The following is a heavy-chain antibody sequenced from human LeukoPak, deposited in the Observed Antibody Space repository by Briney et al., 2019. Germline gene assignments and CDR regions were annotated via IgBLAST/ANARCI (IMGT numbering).Heavy chain of an antibody. D-gene: IGHD3-10*01. CDR2: INLNSGGT. J-gene: IGHJ4*02. Sequence: ASVKVSCKASGYTFTGYYMHWVRQAPGQGLEWMGWINLNSGGTNYAQKFQGRVTMTRDTSISTAYMELSRLRSDDTAVYYCARLQVLLWFGELAADYFDYWGQGTLVTVSS. V-gene: IGHV1-2*02. CDR1: GYTFTGYY. CDR3: ARLQVLLWFGELAADYFDY.